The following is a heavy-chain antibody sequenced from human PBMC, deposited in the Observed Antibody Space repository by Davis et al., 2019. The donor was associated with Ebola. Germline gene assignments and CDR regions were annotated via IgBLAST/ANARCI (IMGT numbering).Heavy chain of an antibody. Sequence: GSLRLSCAVSGFPITNYWTHWVRQVPGKGLVWVSRIKSDGSTIYADSVKGRFTISRDNAKNTLYLQMNSLRAEDMAVYYCARDCGALCSYYYAMDVWGQGTTVTVSS. J-gene: IGHJ6*02. CDR3: ARDCGALCSYYYAMDV. V-gene: IGHV3-74*01. CDR1: GFPITNYW. D-gene: IGHD1-26*01. CDR2: IKSDGST.